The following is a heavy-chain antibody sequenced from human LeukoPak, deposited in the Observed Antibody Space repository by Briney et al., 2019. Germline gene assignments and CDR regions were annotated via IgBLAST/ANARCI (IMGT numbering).Heavy chain of an antibody. CDR3: ARAAGGYYFDY. CDR2: IYYSATT. D-gene: IGHD3-10*01. J-gene: IGHJ4*02. CDR1: GGSISSYY. Sequence: PSETLSLTCTVSGGSISSYYWSWIRQPPGKGLEWIGYIYYSATTNYNPSLKSRVTMSVDTSKNQFSLKLSSVTAADTAVDYCARAAGGYYFDYWGQETLVTVSS. V-gene: IGHV4-59*01.